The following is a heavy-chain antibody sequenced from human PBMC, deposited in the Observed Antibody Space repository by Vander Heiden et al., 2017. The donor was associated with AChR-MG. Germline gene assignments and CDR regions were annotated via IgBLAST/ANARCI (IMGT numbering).Heavy chain of an antibody. D-gene: IGHD3-22*01. CDR3: AKGHSSGYYSGSAFDI. J-gene: IGHJ3*02. Sequence: EVQLLESGGGLVQPGGSLRLSCAASGFTFSSYAMSWVRQAPGKGLGWVSAISGSGGSTYYADSVKGRFTISRDNSKNTLYLQMNSLRAEDTAVYYCAKGHSSGYYSGSAFDIWGQGTMVTVSS. V-gene: IGHV3-23*01. CDR1: GFTFSSYA. CDR2: ISGSGGST.